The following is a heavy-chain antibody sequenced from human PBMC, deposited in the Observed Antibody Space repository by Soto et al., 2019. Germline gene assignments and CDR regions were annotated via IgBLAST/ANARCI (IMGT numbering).Heavy chain of an antibody. CDR2: IYPGDSDT. CDR3: ARGSGTMDYYYGMDV. CDR1: GYSFTSYW. J-gene: IGHJ6*02. Sequence: PGESLNISCKGSGYSFTSYWIGWVRQMPGKGLEWMGIIYPGDSDTRYSPSFQGQVTISADKSISTAYLQWSSLKASDTAMYYCARGSGTMDYYYGMDVWGQGTTVSVSS. V-gene: IGHV5-51*01. D-gene: IGHD2-15*01.